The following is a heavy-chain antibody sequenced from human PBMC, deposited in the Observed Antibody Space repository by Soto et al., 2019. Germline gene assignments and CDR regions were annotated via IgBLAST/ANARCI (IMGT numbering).Heavy chain of an antibody. V-gene: IGHV3-23*01. CDR2: ISGSGDAT. D-gene: IGHD3-3*01. CDR1: GFTFSDFA. Sequence: QPVGSLRLSCPASGFTFSDFAMGWVRQAPGKGLEWVSVISGSGDATYYAASVKGRFTLSRDNSKNTLYLQMNSLTVADTAVYYCAKKVTIYAVDPADYWGQGTQVTVSS. J-gene: IGHJ4*02. CDR3: AKKVTIYAVDPADY.